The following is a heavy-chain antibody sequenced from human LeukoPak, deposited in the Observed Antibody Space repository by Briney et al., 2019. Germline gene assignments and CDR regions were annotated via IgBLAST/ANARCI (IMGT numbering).Heavy chain of an antibody. D-gene: IGHD3-10*01. CDR3: ARVSGSGNYFDY. J-gene: IGHJ4*02. Sequence: SQTLSLTCTVPGGSISSAGHYWNWIRQHPGKGLEWIGYIYYSGSTYYNPSLKSRLTISLDTSKNQFSLKLSSATAADTAVYYCARVSGSGNYFDYWGQGTLVTVSS. CDR2: IYYSGST. V-gene: IGHV4-31*03. CDR1: GGSISSAGHY.